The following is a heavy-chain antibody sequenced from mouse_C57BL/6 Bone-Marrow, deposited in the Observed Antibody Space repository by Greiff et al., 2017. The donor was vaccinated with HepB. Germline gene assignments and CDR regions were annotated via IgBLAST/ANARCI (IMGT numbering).Heavy chain of an antibody. D-gene: IGHD1-1*01. CDR1: GFTFSSYG. V-gene: IGHV5-6*01. Sequence: EVKVVESGGDLVKPGGSLKLSCAASGFTFSSYGMSWVRPTPDKRLEWVATISSGGSYTYYPDSVKGRFTISRDNAKNTLYLQISSLKSEDTAMYYCARPTYYYGSSYNYYAMDYWGQGTSVTVSS. J-gene: IGHJ4*01. CDR3: ARPTYYYGSSYNYYAMDY. CDR2: ISSGGSYT.